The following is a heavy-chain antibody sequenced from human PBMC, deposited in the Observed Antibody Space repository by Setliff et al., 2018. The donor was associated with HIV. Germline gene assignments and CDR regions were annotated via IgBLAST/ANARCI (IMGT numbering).Heavy chain of an antibody. CDR1: GGSISSYY. Sequence: SETLSLTCTVSGGSISSYYWSWIRQPPGKGLEWIGYIYTSGSTNYNPSLKSRVTMSVDTSKNKFSLKLSSVTAADTAVYYCARDSGGYNYGFAVGSFDYWGQGALVTVSS. V-gene: IGHV4-4*09. CDR3: ARDSGGYNYGFAVGSFDY. D-gene: IGHD5-18*01. J-gene: IGHJ4*02. CDR2: IYTSGST.